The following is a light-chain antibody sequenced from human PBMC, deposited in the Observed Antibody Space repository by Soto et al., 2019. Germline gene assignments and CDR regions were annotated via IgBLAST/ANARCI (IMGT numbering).Light chain of an antibody. V-gene: IGKV3-20*01. CDR3: QQYDISRRAPT. J-gene: IGKJ4*01. CDR2: GAS. Sequence: EIVLTQSPGTLSLSPGERATLSCRASQSVSSSYSAFYQQKHGQAPRLHIYGASSRDTGIPDRLSGSGSGTDFTITISRLEPEDFVVYSCQQYDISRRAPTFGGGTKVDIK. CDR1: QSVSSSY.